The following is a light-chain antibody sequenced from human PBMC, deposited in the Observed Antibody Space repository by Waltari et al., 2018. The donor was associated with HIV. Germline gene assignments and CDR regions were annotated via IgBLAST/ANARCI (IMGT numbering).Light chain of an antibody. J-gene: IGLJ2*01. CDR3: SSYTDSDTLL. CDR2: DVN. CDR1: LSDIVLYDL. Sequence: QSALTQPASVSGSPGQSITISCTGALSDIVLYDLFSWYQKYPGKAPQLIIYDVNTRPSGISNRFSGSKSGNTASLTISALQGDDEADYYCSSYTDSDTLLFGGGTKLTVL. V-gene: IGLV2-14*01.